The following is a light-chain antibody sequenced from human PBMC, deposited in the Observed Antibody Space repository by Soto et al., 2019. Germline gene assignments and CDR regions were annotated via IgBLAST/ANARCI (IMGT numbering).Light chain of an antibody. J-gene: IGKJ1*01. CDR1: QSVSSN. CDR3: QQYNNWPWT. Sequence: EIVMTQSPAVLSVSPGERATLSCRASQSVSSNLAWYQQKPGQAPRLLIYGASTKATGIPARFSGSGSGTEFTLPISSLQSEDFAVYYCQQYNNWPWTFGQGTKVDIK. CDR2: GAS. V-gene: IGKV3-15*01.